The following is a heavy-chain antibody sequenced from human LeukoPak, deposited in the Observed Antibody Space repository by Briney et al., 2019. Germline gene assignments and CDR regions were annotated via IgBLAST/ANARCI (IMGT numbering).Heavy chain of an antibody. D-gene: IGHD6-13*01. Sequence: GGSLRLSCAASGFTVGSNYMSWVRQAPGQGLEWVSLIYSGGTTFYADSVKGRFTISRDNSKNTLYLQMNSLRADDTAVYYCARVAAAGTEYSDYWGQGTLVTVSS. CDR3: ARVAAAGTEYSDY. CDR1: GFTVGSNY. J-gene: IGHJ4*02. V-gene: IGHV3-53*01. CDR2: IYSGGTT.